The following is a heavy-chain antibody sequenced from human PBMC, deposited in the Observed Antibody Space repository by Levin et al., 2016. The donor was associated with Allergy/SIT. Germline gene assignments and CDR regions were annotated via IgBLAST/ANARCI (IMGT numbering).Heavy chain of an antibody. V-gene: IGHV4-31*02. Sequence: WIRQPPGKGLEWIGYIYYSGSTYYNPSLKSRVTISVDTSKNQFSLKLSSVTAADTAVYYCARAELSYYYGSGSNRGGDAFDIWGQGTMVTVSS. D-gene: IGHD3-10*01. CDR2: IYYSGST. CDR3: ARAELSYYYGSGSNRGGDAFDI. J-gene: IGHJ3*02.